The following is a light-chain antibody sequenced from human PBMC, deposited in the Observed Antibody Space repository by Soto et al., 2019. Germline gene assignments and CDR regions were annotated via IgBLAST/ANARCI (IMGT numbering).Light chain of an antibody. Sequence: QSVLAQPASVSGSPGQSITLSCTGTSSDVGGYNYVSWYQQHPGKAPKLMIYDVSNRPSGVSNRFSGSKSGNTASLTISGLQAEDEADYYCSSYTSSSPWVFGTGTKVTVL. J-gene: IGLJ1*01. CDR3: SSYTSSSPWV. CDR1: SSDVGGYNY. CDR2: DVS. V-gene: IGLV2-14*01.